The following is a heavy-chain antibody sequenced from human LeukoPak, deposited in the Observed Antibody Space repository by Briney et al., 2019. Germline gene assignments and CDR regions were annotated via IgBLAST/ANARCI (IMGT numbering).Heavy chain of an antibody. Sequence: SETLSLTCSVSSDSITSSSYLWVWVRQPPGKGLEWIGDIYSNGHISYNPSLKTRAAISVDTSKNQFSLNLSSVTAADTAVYYCARRHYGSGNIDSWGQGTLVTVSS. J-gene: IGHJ4*02. CDR2: IYSNGHI. CDR3: ARRHYGSGNIDS. V-gene: IGHV4-39*01. D-gene: IGHD3-10*01. CDR1: SDSITSSSYL.